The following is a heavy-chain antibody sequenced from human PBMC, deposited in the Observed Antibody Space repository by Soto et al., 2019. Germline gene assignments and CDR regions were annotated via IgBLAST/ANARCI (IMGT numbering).Heavy chain of an antibody. D-gene: IGHD1-26*01. V-gene: IGHV1-69*13. J-gene: IGHJ4*02. CDR2: IIPIFGTA. Sequence: GASAKVSCKASGGTLSSYAISWVRQAPGQGLEWMGGIIPIFGTANYAQKFQGRVTITADESTSTAYMELSSLRSEDTAVYYCASRDSGSYYPFDYWGQGTLVTVSS. CDR1: GGTLSSYA. CDR3: ASRDSGSYYPFDY.